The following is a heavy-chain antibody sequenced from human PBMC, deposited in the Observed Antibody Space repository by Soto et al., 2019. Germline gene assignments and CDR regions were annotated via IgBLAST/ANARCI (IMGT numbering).Heavy chain of an antibody. Sequence: EVQVVESGGGLIQPGGALRLSCGASGFTVTSNYMSWGRQAPGKGLEWVSIIYGGGTTVYTDSVKGRFTISRYNPKNTYYLQMNSLRAEDTAVYYCATGVPITPGSFDYRGQGTLVTVSS. J-gene: IGHJ4*02. V-gene: IGHV3-53*01. D-gene: IGHD5-12*01. CDR1: GFTVTSNY. CDR3: ATGVPITPGSFDY. CDR2: IYGGGTT.